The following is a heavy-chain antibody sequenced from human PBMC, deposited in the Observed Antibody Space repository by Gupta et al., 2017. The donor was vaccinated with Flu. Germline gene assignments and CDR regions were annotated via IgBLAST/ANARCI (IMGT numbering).Heavy chain of an antibody. J-gene: IGHJ4*02. CDR3: AKGGWYPDY. V-gene: IGHV3-7*01. Sequence: EVQLVESGGGLVQPGGSLRLSCAASGFTFSSSWMSWVRQAPGKGLEWVAYIKQDGSEKHYVDSVKGRFTISRDNAKNSLYLQMNSLRVEDTAIYYCAKGGWYPDYWGQGTLVTVSS. CDR1: GFTFSSSW. D-gene: IGHD6-19*01. CDR2: IKQDGSEK.